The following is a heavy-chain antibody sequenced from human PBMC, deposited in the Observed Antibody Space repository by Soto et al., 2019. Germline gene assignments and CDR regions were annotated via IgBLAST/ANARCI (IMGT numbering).Heavy chain of an antibody. J-gene: IGHJ5*02. D-gene: IGHD6-13*01. CDR3: GTGSSWTKVEA. CDR2: IIPIFGPA. Sequence: QVQLVQSGAEVKKPGSSVKVSCKASGGTLSRSAISWVRQAPGQGLEWMGGIIPIFGPAIYAQKFRGRVSIIADEATKNAYMAMSSLRSEDTAVYYCGTGSSWTKVEAWGQGTLVTVSS. V-gene: IGHV1-69*01. CDR1: GGTLSRSA.